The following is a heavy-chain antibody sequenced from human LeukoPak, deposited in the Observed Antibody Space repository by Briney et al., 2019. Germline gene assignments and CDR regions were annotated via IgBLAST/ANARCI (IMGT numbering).Heavy chain of an antibody. CDR3: ARHGGYDYRRTGLEFDP. V-gene: IGHV5-51*01. CDR2: IYPGDSDT. D-gene: IGHD5-12*01. CDR1: GYSFTSYW. Sequence: GESLKISCKGSGYSFTSYWIGWVRQMPGKGLEWMGIIYPGDSDTRYSPSFQGQVTISADKSISTAYLQWSSLKASDTAMYYCARHGGYDYRRTGLEFDPWGQGTLVTFSS. J-gene: IGHJ5*02.